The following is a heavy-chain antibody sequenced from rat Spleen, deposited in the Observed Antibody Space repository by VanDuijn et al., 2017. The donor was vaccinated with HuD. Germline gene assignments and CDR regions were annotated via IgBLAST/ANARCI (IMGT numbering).Heavy chain of an antibody. J-gene: IGHJ2*01. CDR2: ISNARGIT. CDR3: AKDRDYGPDY. CDR1: GFTFSNYY. V-gene: IGHV5-25*01. Sequence: EVQMVESGGGLVKPGRSLKLSCAASGFTFSNYYMAWVRQAPGMGLEWIASISNARGITYYPDSVKGRFTISRDIANSTLYLRMNSLRSEDTATYYCAKDRDYGPDYWGQGVMVTVSS. D-gene: IGHD1-11*01.